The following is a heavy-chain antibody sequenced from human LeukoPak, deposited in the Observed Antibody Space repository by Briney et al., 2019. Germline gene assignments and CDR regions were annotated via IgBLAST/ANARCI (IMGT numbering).Heavy chain of an antibody. CDR1: GFTFSSYA. CDR3: AKDIGPGTYDYGGNSGFGAFDI. V-gene: IGHV3-23*01. D-gene: IGHD4-23*01. CDR2: ISGSGGST. Sequence: PGGSLRLSCAASGFTFSSYAMSWVRQAPGRGLEWVSAISGSGGSTYYADSVKGRFTTYRDNSKNTLYLQMNSLRAEDTAVYYCAKDIGPGTYDYGGNSGFGAFDIWGQGTMVTVSS. J-gene: IGHJ3*02.